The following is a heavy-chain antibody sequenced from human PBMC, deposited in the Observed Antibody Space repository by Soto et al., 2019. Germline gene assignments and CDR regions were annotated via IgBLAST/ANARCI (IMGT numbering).Heavy chain of an antibody. J-gene: IGHJ3*02. CDR1: GYTFSSYA. V-gene: IGHV3-23*01. CDR2: NSVSGGST. D-gene: IGHD6-13*01. CDR3: AKTWGIYVAAAGTRGAFDI. Sequence: EVQMLESGGGLVQPGGSLRLSCAASGYTFSSYAMSWVRQAPGKGLEWVSANSVSGGSTYYADSVKGRFTISRDNSKKTPDQQMNSLRAEDTAVYYCAKTWGIYVAAAGTRGAFDIWGQGTMVTVSS.